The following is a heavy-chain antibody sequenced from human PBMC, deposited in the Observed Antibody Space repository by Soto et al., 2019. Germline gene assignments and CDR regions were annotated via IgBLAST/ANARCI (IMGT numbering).Heavy chain of an antibody. CDR1: GLTFINYG. D-gene: IGHD3-9*01. J-gene: IGHJ4*02. V-gene: IGHV3-30*18. CDR3: AKAPNFDWLSHFDY. CDR2: ISYDGSNK. Sequence: WGSLRLSCAASGLTFINYGIHFFRQSAGKWLEWVAVISYDGSNKYYADSVKGRFTISRDNSKNTLYLQMNRLRAEDTAVYYCAKAPNFDWLSHFDYWGQGTLVTVSS.